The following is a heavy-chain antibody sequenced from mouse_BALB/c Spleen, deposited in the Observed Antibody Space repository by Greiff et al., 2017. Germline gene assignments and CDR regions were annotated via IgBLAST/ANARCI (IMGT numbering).Heavy chain of an antibody. CDR3: AYDYERAMDY. CDR1: GYTFTDYN. V-gene: IGHV1S29*02. CDR2: IYPYNGGT. J-gene: IGHJ4*01. D-gene: IGHD2-4*01. Sequence: EVQLQQSGPELVKPGASVKISCKASGYTFTDYNMPWVKQSHGKSLEWIGYIYPYNGGTGYNQKFKSKATLTVDNSSSTAYMELRSLTSEDSAVYYCAYDYERAMDYWGQGTSVTVSS.